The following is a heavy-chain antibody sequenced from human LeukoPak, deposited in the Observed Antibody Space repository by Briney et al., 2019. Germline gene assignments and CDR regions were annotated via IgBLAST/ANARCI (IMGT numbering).Heavy chain of an antibody. CDR1: GFTFSSYG. CDR2: IWYDGGNK. D-gene: IGHD6-19*01. V-gene: IGHV3-33*01. CDR3: ARDGYSSGSFDY. J-gene: IGHJ4*02. Sequence: PGGSLRLSCAASGFTFSSYGMHWVRQAPGKGLEWVAVIWYDGGNKYYADSVKGRFTISRDNSKNTLYLQMNGLRAEDTAVYYCARDGYSSGSFDYWGQGTLVTVSS.